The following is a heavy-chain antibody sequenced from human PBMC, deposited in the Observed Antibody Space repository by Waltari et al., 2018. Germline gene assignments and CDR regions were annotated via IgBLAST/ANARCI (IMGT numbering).Heavy chain of an antibody. CDR2: ISSDGSRK. J-gene: IGHJ6*02. Sequence: QVQLVESGGGVVQPGRSLRLSCAASGFTFRSSGMHWVRQTPGRGLEWVAVISSDGSRKSYADSVKGLFSISRDNSKNSLSLEMNSLRPEDTAVYYCASCTGGNCYYYGFDVWGQGTTVTVSS. CDR1: GFTFRSSG. CDR3: ASCTGGNCYYYGFDV. D-gene: IGHD2-8*02. V-gene: IGHV3-30*03.